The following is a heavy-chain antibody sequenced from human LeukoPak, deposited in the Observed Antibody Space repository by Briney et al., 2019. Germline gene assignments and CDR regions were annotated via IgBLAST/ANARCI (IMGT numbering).Heavy chain of an antibody. V-gene: IGHV3-30*01. CDR1: GFTFSSYA. CDR3: ARSHPSRDSSGYYVY. CDR2: ISYDGGNK. Sequence: GGSLRLSCAASGFTFSSYAMHWVRQAPGKGLEWVAVISYDGGNKYYADSVKGRFTISRDNSKNTLYLQMNSLRAEDTAVYYCARSHPSRDSSGYYVYWGQGTLVTVSS. J-gene: IGHJ4*02. D-gene: IGHD3-22*01.